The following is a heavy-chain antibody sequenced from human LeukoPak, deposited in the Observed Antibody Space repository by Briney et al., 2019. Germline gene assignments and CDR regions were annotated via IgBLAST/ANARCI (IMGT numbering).Heavy chain of an antibody. CDR1: GYTFTNYG. CDR2: ISAYNGNT. Sequence: ASVKVSCKASGYTFTNYGISWVRQAPGQGLEWMGWISAYNGNTNYAQKFQGRVTMTADTSTSTGYMELRSLRSDDTAVYYCARGGYYDSSGTFDYWGQGTLVTVSS. D-gene: IGHD3-22*01. J-gene: IGHJ4*02. CDR3: ARGGYYDSSGTFDY. V-gene: IGHV1-18*01.